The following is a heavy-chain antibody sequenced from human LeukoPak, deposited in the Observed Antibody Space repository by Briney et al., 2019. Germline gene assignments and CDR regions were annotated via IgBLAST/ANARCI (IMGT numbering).Heavy chain of an antibody. CDR2: ISGSGDSI. V-gene: IGHV3-23*01. Sequence: GGSLRLSCAASGFTFSSYAMSWVRQAPGKGLEWVSAISGSGDSIYYADSVKGRFTISRDNPKNTVSLQMSSLTAGDTAVYYCAKGAYYHDRSGYYLLDYWGQGTLVTVSS. D-gene: IGHD3-22*01. J-gene: IGHJ4*02. CDR3: AKGAYYHDRSGYYLLDY. CDR1: GFTFSSYA.